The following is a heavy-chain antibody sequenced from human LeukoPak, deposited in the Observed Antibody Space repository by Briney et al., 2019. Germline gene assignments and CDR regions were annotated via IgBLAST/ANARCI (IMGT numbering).Heavy chain of an antibody. J-gene: IGHJ4*02. D-gene: IGHD3-10*01. V-gene: IGHV3-7*04. CDR2: INQHGSEI. CDR3: GRGSGRGSVDY. CDR1: GFTFTTYW. Sequence: GGSLRLSCVASGFTFTTYWMHWVRQAPGKGLEWVANINQHGSEIYYVDSVKGRFTISRDNAKNSLYLQMNSLRAEGTAVYYCGRGSGRGSVDYWGQGTLVTVSS.